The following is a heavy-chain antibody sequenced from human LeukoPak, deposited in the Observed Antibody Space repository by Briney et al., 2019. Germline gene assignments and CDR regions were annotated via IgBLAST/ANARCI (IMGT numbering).Heavy chain of an antibody. CDR2: IYYSGST. CDR3: ARSEGMITFGGVIAPFGY. Sequence: SETLSLTCTVSGGSISSYFWSWIRQPPGKGLEWIGYIYYSGSTNYNPSLKSRVTISVDTSKNQFSLKLSSVTAADTAVYYCARSEGMITFGGVIAPFGYWGQGTLVTVSS. J-gene: IGHJ4*02. CDR1: GGSISSYF. V-gene: IGHV4-59*08. D-gene: IGHD3-16*02.